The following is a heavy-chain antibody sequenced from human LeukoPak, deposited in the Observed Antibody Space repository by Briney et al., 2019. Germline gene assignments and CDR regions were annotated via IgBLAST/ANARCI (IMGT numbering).Heavy chain of an antibody. V-gene: IGHV1-46*01. CDR1: GYTFTNYY. CDR2: INPSGGST. D-gene: IGHD2-2*01. J-gene: IGHJ5*02. CDR3: ARGEDSTSPPFDP. Sequence: ASVKVSCKASGYTFTNYYMHWVRQAPGQGLEWMGIINPSGGSTSYAQKLQGRVTMTTDTSTSTAYMELRSLRSDDTAVYYCARGEDSTSPPFDPWGQGTLVTVSS.